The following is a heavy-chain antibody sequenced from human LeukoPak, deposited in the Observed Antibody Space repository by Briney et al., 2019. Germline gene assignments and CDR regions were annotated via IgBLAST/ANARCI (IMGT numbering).Heavy chain of an antibody. Sequence: GGSLSLSCSASGFTFSSYWMRWVRQAPGKGLEWVANINQDGSEKYYADSVKGRFTMSRDNAKKSLYLKMTSVRAEDTAVYYCARGREVNSGWHANDYWGQGTLVTVSS. V-gene: IGHV3-7*01. CDR2: INQDGSEK. CDR1: GFTFSSYW. CDR3: ARGREVNSGWHANDY. J-gene: IGHJ4*02. D-gene: IGHD6-19*01.